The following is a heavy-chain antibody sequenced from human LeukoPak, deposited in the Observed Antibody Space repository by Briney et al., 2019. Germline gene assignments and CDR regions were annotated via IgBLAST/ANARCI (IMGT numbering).Heavy chain of an antibody. Sequence: PGGSLRLSCAASAFTVITNDMTLVRQAPGEGLEWVSVLYSEGNTKYADSVQGRFTISRDNSKNTLYLEMNSLSPDDTAVYDCARGVQPLTANTLAYWGQGTLVTVSS. J-gene: IGHJ4*02. CDR2: LYSEGNT. V-gene: IGHV3-53*01. CDR3: ARGVQPLTANTLAY. D-gene: IGHD2-21*02. CDR1: AFTVITND.